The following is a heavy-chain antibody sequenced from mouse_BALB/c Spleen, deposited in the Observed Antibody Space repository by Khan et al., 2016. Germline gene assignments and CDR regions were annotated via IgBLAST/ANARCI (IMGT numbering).Heavy chain of an antibody. CDR2: ISYSGST. J-gene: IGHJ3*01. V-gene: IGHV3-2*02. Sequence: EVQLQESGPGLVKPSQSLSLTCTVTGYSITSDYAWNWIRQFPGNKLEWMGYISYSGSTSYNPSLKSRISITRDTSKNQFFLQLNSVTTEDTATYCCARNGNRYERTWFAYWSQGTLVTVSA. CDR3: ARNGNRYERTWFAY. CDR1: GYSITSDYA. D-gene: IGHD2-14*01.